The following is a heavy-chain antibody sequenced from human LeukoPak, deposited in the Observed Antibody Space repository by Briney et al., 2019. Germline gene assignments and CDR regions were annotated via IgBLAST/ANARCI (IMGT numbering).Heavy chain of an antibody. CDR2: IIPILGIA. D-gene: IGHD6-19*01. CDR3: ARDSVAVAGTPGWFDP. CDR1: GGTFSSYA. J-gene: IGHJ5*02. Sequence: GASVKVSCKASGGTFSSYAISWVRQAPGQGLEWMGRIIPILGIANYAQKFQGRVTITANKSTSKAYMELSSLRSEDTAVYYCARDSVAVAGTPGWFDPWGQGTLVTASS. V-gene: IGHV1-69*04.